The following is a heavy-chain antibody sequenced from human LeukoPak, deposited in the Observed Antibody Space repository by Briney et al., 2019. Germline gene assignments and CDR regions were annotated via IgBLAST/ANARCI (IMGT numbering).Heavy chain of an antibody. V-gene: IGHV4-34*01. D-gene: IGHD6-13*01. CDR3: ARGDQQLDTKYYFYIYYLDV. CDR1: GGSFRGYC. J-gene: IGHJ6*03. Sequence: SETLSLTCAVYGGSFRGYCWSWIRQPPGKGLEWIGEIIHGGSTNVHPSLKSRVTISVDTSKNQFSLKLSSVTAADTAIYYCARGDQQLDTKYYFYIYYLDVWGKGTTVSVSS. CDR2: IIHGGST.